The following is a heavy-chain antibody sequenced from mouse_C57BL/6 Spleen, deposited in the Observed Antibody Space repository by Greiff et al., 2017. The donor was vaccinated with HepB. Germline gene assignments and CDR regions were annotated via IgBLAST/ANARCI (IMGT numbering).Heavy chain of an antibody. CDR3: ARRLGRKGYAMDY. D-gene: IGHD4-1*01. J-gene: IGHJ4*01. V-gene: IGHV1-55*01. CDR1: GYTFTSYW. CDR2: IYPGSGST. Sequence: QVQLQQPGAELVKPGASVKMSCKASGYTFTSYWITWVKQRPGQGLEWIGDIYPGSGSTNYNEKFKSKATLTVDTSSSTAYMQLSSLTSEDSAVYHCARRLGRKGYAMDYWGQGTSVTVSS.